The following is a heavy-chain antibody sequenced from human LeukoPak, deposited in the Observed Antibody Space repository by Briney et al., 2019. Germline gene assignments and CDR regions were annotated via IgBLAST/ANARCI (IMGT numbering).Heavy chain of an antibody. J-gene: IGHJ2*01. CDR2: IHYSGST. CDR1: GGSFSGHY. V-gene: IGHV4-59*11. D-gene: IGHD4-11*01. Sequence: SETLSLTCAVYGGSFSGHYWSWIRQPPGKGLEWIGYIHYSGSTNHNPSLKSRVTISIDTSKNQISLRLTSVTAADTAVYYCAGYGNYWDWYFDLWGRGTLVTVSS. CDR3: AGYGNYWDWYFDL.